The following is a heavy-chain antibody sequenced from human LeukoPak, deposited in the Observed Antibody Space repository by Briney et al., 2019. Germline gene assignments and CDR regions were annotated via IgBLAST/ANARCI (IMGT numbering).Heavy chain of an antibody. Sequence: GESLKISCQGSGYSFTSYWIGWVRQMPGKGLEWMGIIYPGDSDTRYSPSFQGQVTISADKSISTAYLQWSSLKASDTAMYYCARQEYCGGDCYPTFDYWGQGTLVTVSS. V-gene: IGHV5-51*01. D-gene: IGHD2-21*02. CDR3: ARQEYCGGDCYPTFDY. CDR1: GYSFTSYW. J-gene: IGHJ4*02. CDR2: IYPGDSDT.